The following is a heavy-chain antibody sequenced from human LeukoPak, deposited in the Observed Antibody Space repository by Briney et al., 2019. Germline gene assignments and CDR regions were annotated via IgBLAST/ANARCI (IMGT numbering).Heavy chain of an antibody. Sequence: GGSLRLSCEASGFTFNNNGMHWVRQAPGKGLEWVAVISYDGSIQYYADSVKDRFTISRDNSKSTLYLQMDSLTPEDTAVYYCARDRTSTWSWDYWGQGTLVTVSS. V-gene: IGHV3-30*03. J-gene: IGHJ4*02. CDR2: ISYDGSIQ. CDR3: ARDRTSTWSWDY. D-gene: IGHD2-2*01. CDR1: GFTFNNNG.